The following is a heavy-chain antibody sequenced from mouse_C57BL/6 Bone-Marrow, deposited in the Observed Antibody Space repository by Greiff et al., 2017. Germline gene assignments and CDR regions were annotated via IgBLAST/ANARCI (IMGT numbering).Heavy chain of an antibody. V-gene: IGHV1-4*01. J-gene: IGHJ3*01. Sequence: VQLQQSGAELARPGASVKMSCKASGYTFTSYTMHWVQQRPGQGLEWIGYINPSSGYTKYNQKFKDKATLTADKSSSTAYMQLSSLTSEDSAVYYCARSYLRTWFAYWGQGTLVTVSA. D-gene: IGHD6-5*01. CDR2: INPSSGYT. CDR1: GYTFTSYT. CDR3: ARSYLRTWFAY.